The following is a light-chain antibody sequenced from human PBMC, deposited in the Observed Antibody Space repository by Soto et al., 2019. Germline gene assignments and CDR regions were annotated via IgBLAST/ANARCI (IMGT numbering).Light chain of an antibody. J-gene: IGKJ1*01. CDR1: QTISSW. V-gene: IGKV1-5*03. CDR3: QQYNSYSEA. Sequence: DIQMTQSPSTLSGSVGDRVTITCRAGQTISSWLALYHQKPGKAANLLIYKAATLKSGVPSRFSGSGSGTEFTLTISSLQPDDFATYYCQQYNSYSEAFGQGTKVDI. CDR2: KAA.